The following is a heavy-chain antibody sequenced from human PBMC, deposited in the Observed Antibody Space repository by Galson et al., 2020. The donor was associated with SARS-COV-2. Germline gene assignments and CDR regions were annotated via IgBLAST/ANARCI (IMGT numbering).Heavy chain of an antibody. CDR3: ARADYGDYPEY. J-gene: IGHJ4*02. V-gene: IGHV4-30-2*01. Sequence: SETLSLTCDVSGDSINSGGYSWNWIRQPPGKGLEWIGYIYQSGSTYYNPSLKSRAFISVDTSKNQFSLHLSSVIGADTAVYYCARADYGDYPEYWGQGTLVTVSA. D-gene: IGHD4-17*01. CDR2: IYQSGST. CDR1: GDSINSGGYS.